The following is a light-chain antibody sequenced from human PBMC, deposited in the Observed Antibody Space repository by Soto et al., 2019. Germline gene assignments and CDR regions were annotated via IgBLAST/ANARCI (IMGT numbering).Light chain of an antibody. V-gene: IGKV3-20*01. CDR1: HSVSSSY. J-gene: IGKJ1*01. CDR3: HQYGSSPRT. Sequence: EIVLTQSPGTLSLSPEEGATLSCRASHSVSSSYLAWYQQKPGQAPRLLIYGASSRATGIPDRFSGSGSGTDFTLTISKLEPEDFAVYYCHQYGSSPRTFGQGTKVEIK. CDR2: GAS.